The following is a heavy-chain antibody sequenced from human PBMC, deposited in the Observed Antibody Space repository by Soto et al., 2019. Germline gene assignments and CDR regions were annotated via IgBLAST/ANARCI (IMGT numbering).Heavy chain of an antibody. CDR3: AHRRVRDSSGENFDS. CDR1: GFSLNTNAVG. J-gene: IGHJ4*02. CDR2: LYWDDAK. D-gene: IGHD6-19*01. Sequence: QITLKESGPTLVKPTQTLTLTCTFSGFSLNTNAVGVAWIRQPPGKALEWLALLYWDDAKRYSPSLKSRLTITTHTSKNPVVLTMTNMDPEDTATYYCAHRRVRDSSGENFDSWGQGTLVTVSS. V-gene: IGHV2-5*02.